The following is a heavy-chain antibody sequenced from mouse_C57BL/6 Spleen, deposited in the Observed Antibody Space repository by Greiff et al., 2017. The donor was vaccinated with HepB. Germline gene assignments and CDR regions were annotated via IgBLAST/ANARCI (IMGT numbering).Heavy chain of an antibody. CDR2: IDPSDSYT. J-gene: IGHJ2*01. CDR3: ARAPLYGTLDY. CDR1: GYTFTSYW. V-gene: IGHV1-69*01. Sequence: QVQLQQPGAELVMPGASVKLSCKAYGYTFTSYWMHWVKQRPGQGLEWIGEIDPSDSYTNYNQKFKGKSTLTVDKSSSTAYMQLSSLTSEDSAVYYCARAPLYGTLDYWGQGTTLTVSS. D-gene: IGHD1-1*01.